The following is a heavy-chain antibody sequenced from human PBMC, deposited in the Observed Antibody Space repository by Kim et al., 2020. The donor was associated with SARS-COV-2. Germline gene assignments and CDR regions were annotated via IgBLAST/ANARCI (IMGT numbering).Heavy chain of an antibody. CDR3: TRSPTYSGYDLLDY. CDR1: GFTFGDYA. J-gene: IGHJ4*02. D-gene: IGHD5-12*01. CDR2: IRSKAYGGTK. V-gene: IGHV3-49*03. Sequence: GGSLRLSCTASGFTFGDYAMSWFRQAPGKGLEWVAFIRSKAYGGTKAYSATVKGRFTISRDDSKSIAYLQMNSLKTEDTAVYYCTRSPTYSGYDLLDYWGQGTLVTVSS.